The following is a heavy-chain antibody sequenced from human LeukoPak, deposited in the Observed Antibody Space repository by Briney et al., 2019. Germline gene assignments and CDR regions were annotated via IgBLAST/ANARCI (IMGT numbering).Heavy chain of an antibody. CDR1: GFTVSSNS. CDR2: IYSGGTT. D-gene: IGHD2-2*01. Sequence: GGSLRLSCAASGFTVSSNSMSWVRQAPGKGLEWVPVIYSGGTTYYADSVKGRFTISRDNSKNTLYLQMNSLRAEDTAVYYCAKGSRVEPVAYCDCWGQGTLVTVSS. V-gene: IGHV3-53*01. CDR3: AKGSRVEPVAYCDC. J-gene: IGHJ4*02.